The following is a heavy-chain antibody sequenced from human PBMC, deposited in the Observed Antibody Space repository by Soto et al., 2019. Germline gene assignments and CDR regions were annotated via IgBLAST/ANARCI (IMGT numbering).Heavy chain of an antibody. Sequence: SVKVSCKAPGSTFTDYYMHWVRQAPGQALERIGWINPNSGGTNYAQKFQGWVTMTRDRSISTAYMELSRLRSDDTAVYYCARGEMEYCSSTSCYVRSPFDYWGQGTLVTVSS. CDR3: ARGEMEYCSSTSCYVRSPFDY. CDR2: INPNSGGT. J-gene: IGHJ4*02. CDR1: GSTFTDYY. D-gene: IGHD2-2*01. V-gene: IGHV1-2*04.